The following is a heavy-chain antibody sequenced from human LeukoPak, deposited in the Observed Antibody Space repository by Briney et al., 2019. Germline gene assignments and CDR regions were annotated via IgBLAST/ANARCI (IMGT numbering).Heavy chain of an antibody. CDR2: IRSKAYGGTT. D-gene: IGHD1-26*01. CDR3: ARGGIVGATLAFYDY. Sequence: GGSLRLSCTASGFTFGDYAMSWVRQAPGKGLEWVGFIRSKAYGGTTEYAASVKGRFTISRDDSKSIAYLQMNSLKTEDTAVYYCARGGIVGATLAFYDYWGQGTLVTVSS. V-gene: IGHV3-49*04. J-gene: IGHJ4*02. CDR1: GFTFGDYA.